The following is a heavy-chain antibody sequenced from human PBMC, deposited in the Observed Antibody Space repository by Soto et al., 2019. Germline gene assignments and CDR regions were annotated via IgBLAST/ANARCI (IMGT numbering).Heavy chain of an antibody. CDR2: LTNRATGDTT. CDR1: GFSVSDHF. V-gene: IGHV3-72*01. Sequence: EVQLVESGGGLVQSGGSLRLSCTASGFSVSDHFMDWVRQTPGKGLEWLGQLTNRATGDTTVYAASVKGRFTVSKDGSRNSLYLQMNSLKSEDTAVYYCASSITQMLTDWGQGSLVAVAS. D-gene: IGHD1-20*01. CDR3: ASSITQMLTD. J-gene: IGHJ4*02.